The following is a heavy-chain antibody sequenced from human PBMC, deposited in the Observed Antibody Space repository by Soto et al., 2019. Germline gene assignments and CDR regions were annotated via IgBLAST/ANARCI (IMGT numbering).Heavy chain of an antibody. CDR2: ISYSGTT. J-gene: IGHJ4*02. Sequence: QVQLQESGPGLVQPSQTLSLTCSVSGGSINSGGYYWSWVRQHSGKGLEWIGYISYSGTTYYSPSLTGRVTISMDTSKTQFYLKLTSVTAADTALYYCARSVRLGDIALGYWGQGTLVTVSS. CDR1: GGSINSGGYY. CDR3: ARSVRLGDIALGY. V-gene: IGHV4-31*03. D-gene: IGHD3-16*01.